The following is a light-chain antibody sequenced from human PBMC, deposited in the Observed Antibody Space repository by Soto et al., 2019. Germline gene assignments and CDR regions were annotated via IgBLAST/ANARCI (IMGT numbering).Light chain of an antibody. CDR3: MQGTHWPLT. V-gene: IGKV2-30*01. Sequence: DVVMTQSPLSLPVTLGQPASISCRSSQSLVYSDGNTYLHWFQQSPGQSPRRLIYKVSDRDSGVPDRFSGRGSGTDFTLKISRVEAEDVGVYYCMQGTHWPLTFGGGTKVEIK. CDR1: QSLVYSDGNTY. CDR2: KVS. J-gene: IGKJ4*01.